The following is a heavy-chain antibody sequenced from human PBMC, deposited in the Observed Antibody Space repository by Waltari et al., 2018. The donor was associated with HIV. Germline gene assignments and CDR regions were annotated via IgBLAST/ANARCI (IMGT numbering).Heavy chain of an antibody. Sequence: EVQVLESGGGLAQPGGSLRLSCAGSGFIFSNSAMRWVRQAPGKGLEWVAAISGSGGSTHYADSVKGRFTISRDNSKNTLYLQMNSLRAEDTAVYYCAKDLLSSSYRNGEYWGQGTLVTVSS. D-gene: IGHD3-16*02. CDR3: AKDLLSSSYRNGEY. V-gene: IGHV3-23*01. CDR1: GFIFSNSA. CDR2: ISGSGGST. J-gene: IGHJ4*02.